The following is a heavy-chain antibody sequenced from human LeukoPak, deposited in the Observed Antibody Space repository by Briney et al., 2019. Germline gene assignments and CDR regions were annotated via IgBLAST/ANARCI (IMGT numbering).Heavy chain of an antibody. V-gene: IGHV4-4*07. CDR3: ARDGSMVALPYYYYYMDV. D-gene: IGHD4/OR15-4a*01. CDR2: IYTSGST. Sequence: SETLSLTCTVSGGSISSYYWSWIRQPAGKGLEWIGRIYTSGSTNYNPSLKSRVTMSVDTPKNQFSLKLSSVTAADTAVYYCARDGSMVALPYYYYYMDVWGKGTTVTISS. CDR1: GGSISSYY. J-gene: IGHJ6*03.